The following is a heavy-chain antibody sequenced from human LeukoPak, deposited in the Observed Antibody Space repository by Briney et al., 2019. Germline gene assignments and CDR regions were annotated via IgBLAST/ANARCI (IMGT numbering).Heavy chain of an antibody. J-gene: IGHJ3*02. V-gene: IGHV3-30-3*01. CDR2: ISYDGSNK. CDR1: GFTFSSYA. Sequence: GGSLRLSCAASGFTFSSYAMHWVRQAPGKGLEWVAVISYDGSNKYYADSVKGRFTISRDNSKNTLYLQMNSLRAEDTAVYYCAKDRGYHYDSSGYYRMDAFDIWGQGTMVTVSS. D-gene: IGHD3-22*01. CDR3: AKDRGYHYDSSGYYRMDAFDI.